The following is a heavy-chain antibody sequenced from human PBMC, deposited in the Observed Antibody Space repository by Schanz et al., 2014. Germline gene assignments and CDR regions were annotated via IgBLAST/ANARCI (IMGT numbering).Heavy chain of an antibody. D-gene: IGHD2-8*02. Sequence: EVQLLESGGGLVQPGGSLRLSCASSGFSFTTYAMSWVRQAPGKGLEWVSSISSGGGSTYYADSVKGRFTISRDNSKNTLYLQMSSLRVEDTAVYYCAKSLESCPGGRCSRGYFDYWGQGTLVSVSS. CDR2: ISSGGGST. J-gene: IGHJ4*02. V-gene: IGHV3-23*01. CDR1: GFSFTTYA. CDR3: AKSLESCPGGRCSRGYFDY.